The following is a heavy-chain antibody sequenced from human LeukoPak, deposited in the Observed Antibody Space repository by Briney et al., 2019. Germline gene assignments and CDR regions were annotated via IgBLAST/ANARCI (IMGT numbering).Heavy chain of an antibody. CDR2: IKSKTVGRTT. J-gene: IGHJ3*02. CDR1: GFTFSNAW. Sequence: PGGSLRLSCAPSGFTFSNAWMSWVREAPGKGLEWVGRIKSKTVGRTTDYAAPVKGRFTISRDDSKNTLYLQMNSPKTEDTAVYYCTTDDWGAFDIWGQGTMVTVSS. CDR3: TTDDWGAFDI. D-gene: IGHD3-16*01. V-gene: IGHV3-15*01.